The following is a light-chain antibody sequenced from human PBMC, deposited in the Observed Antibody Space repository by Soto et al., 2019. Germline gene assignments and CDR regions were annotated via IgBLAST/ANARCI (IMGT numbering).Light chain of an antibody. Sequence: EIVLTQSPGTLSLSPGERATLSCRASQSVGSNYLAWYQQTPGQAPRLLIHGASTRATGIPDRFSGSGSGTDFTLTLSRLESEDSAVYYCHQYASSPLTFAQRTRLEL. CDR3: HQYASSPLT. CDR2: GAS. V-gene: IGKV3-20*01. J-gene: IGKJ5*01. CDR1: QSVGSNY.